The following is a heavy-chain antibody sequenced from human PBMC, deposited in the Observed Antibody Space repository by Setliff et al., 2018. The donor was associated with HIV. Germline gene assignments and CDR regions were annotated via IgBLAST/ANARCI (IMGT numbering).Heavy chain of an antibody. D-gene: IGHD6-19*01. Sequence: GASVKVSCKTSGGTLSNYVITWVRQAPGQGLEWMGMIIPMYNIPAYAQKFQGRVTFTADESTSTAYMELSSLSSEDTAVYYCARDQTGVAAVACGGGSAWSDEGFDIWGQGTMVTVSS. J-gene: IGHJ3*02. CDR2: IIPMYNIP. V-gene: IGHV1-69*13. CDR3: ARDQTGVAAVACGGGSAWSDEGFDI. CDR1: GGTLSNYV.